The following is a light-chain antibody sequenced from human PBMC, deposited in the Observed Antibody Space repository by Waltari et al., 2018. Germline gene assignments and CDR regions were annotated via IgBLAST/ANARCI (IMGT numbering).Light chain of an antibody. V-gene: IGLV2-14*03. CDR3: SSYAGGNSLGI. CDR2: DVS. Sequence: QSALTQPASVSGSPGQSITISCTGTSSDIGAYRYVSWYQQHPGKPPRLILYDVSSRPDGVPNRFSGSKSGNAASLTISGRQADDDADYYCSSYAGGNSLGIFGAGTKLTVL. J-gene: IGLJ2*01. CDR1: SSDIGAYRY.